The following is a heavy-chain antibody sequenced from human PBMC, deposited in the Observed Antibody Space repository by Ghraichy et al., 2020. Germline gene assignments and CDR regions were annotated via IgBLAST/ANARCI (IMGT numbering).Heavy chain of an antibody. D-gene: IGHD2-15*01. Sequence: GGSLRLSCAASGFTFISYGMHWVRQAPGKGLEWVAVICYDGSNTYYADSVKGRFTISRDNSKNTLYLQMNSLRAEDTAVYYCARGGDGSSWDSTEYWGQGTLVTVSS. V-gene: IGHV3-33*01. CDR1: GFTFISYG. CDR2: ICYDGSNT. J-gene: IGHJ4*02. CDR3: ARGGDGSSWDSTEY.